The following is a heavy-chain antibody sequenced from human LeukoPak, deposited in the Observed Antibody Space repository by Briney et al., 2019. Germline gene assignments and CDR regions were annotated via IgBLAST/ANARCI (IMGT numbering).Heavy chain of an antibody. Sequence: GGSLRLSCAASGFTFTTYDMHWVRQSTGKGLEWVSSIDTNGDTYYLDSVKGRFTISIESAKNSLYLQMNNLRAGDTALYYCTRESPRLRAFDLWGRGTTVTVS. CDR3: TRESPRLRAFDL. J-gene: IGHJ3*01. V-gene: IGHV3-13*04. CDR1: GFTFTTYD. CDR2: IDTNGDT.